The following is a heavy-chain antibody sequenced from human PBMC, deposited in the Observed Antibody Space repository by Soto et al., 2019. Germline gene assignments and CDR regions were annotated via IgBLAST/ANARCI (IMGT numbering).Heavy chain of an antibody. CDR1: GFSFSSFG. CDR2: LSFDGITK. V-gene: IGHV3-30*18. CDR3: AKDGAWELLPAYGMDV. Sequence: QVQLVESGGGFVQPGRSLRLSCAASGFSFSSFGMHWVRQSPGKGLEWVAGLSFDGITKHYADSVKGRFTISRDNSKNTMYLQMNSLRPADTSIYYCAKDGAWELLPAYGMDVWGPGTTVTVSS. J-gene: IGHJ6*01. D-gene: IGHD1-26*01.